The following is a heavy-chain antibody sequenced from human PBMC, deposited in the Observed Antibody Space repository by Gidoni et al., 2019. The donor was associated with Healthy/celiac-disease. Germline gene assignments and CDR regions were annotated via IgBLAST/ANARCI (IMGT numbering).Heavy chain of an antibody. CDR3: ARASIAVAAAHY. CDR1: GGSVSSGSYY. Sequence: QVQLQESGPGLVKPSETLSLTCTVSGGSVSSGSYYWSWIRQPPGKGLEWIGYIYYSGSTNYNPSLKSRVTISVDTSKNQFSLKLSSVTAADTAVYYCARASIAVAAAHYWGQGTLVTVSS. CDR2: IYYSGST. V-gene: IGHV4-61*01. D-gene: IGHD6-19*01. J-gene: IGHJ4*02.